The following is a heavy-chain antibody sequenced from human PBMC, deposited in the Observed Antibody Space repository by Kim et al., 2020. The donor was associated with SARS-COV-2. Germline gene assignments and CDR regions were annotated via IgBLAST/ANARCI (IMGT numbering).Heavy chain of an antibody. Sequence: GGSLRLSCAASRLNFNGIGMHWVRQAPGKGLEWVAVISWDGNSKYYAESVKGRFTISRDNSKNTLYLQMDSLKLGDTAMYYCVRDRESQDFSGRSGWFDAWGQGIPVTVSS. V-gene: IGHV3-30*03. CDR3: VRDRESQDFSGRSGWFDA. J-gene: IGHJ5*02. D-gene: IGHD3-3*01. CDR2: ISWDGNSK. CDR1: RLNFNGIG.